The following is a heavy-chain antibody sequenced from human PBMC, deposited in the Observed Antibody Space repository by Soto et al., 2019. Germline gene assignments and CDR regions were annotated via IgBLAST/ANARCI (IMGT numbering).Heavy chain of an antibody. V-gene: IGHV3-53*01. CDR1: GFIVSSHY. J-gene: IGHJ5*02. CDR3: ARHDWFDP. Sequence: EVHLVESGGGLIQPGGSLRLSCAASGFIVSSHYMSWVRQAPGKGLERVSVVYSGGSTYYADSVKGRFTISRDNSKNTLYLQMNSLRAEDTAVYYCARHDWFDPWGQGTLVTVSS. CDR2: VYSGGST.